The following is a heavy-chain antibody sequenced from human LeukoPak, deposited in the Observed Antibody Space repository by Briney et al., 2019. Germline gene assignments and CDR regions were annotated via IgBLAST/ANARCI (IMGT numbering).Heavy chain of an antibody. CDR2: ISYDGSNK. V-gene: IGHV3-30-3*01. Sequence: GGSLRLSCAASGFTFSSYAMHWVRQAPGKGLEWVAVISYDGSNKYYADSVKGRFTISRDNSKNTLYLQMNSLRAEDTAVYYCARDTTVWDYDFWSGYGAFDIWGQGTMVTVSS. D-gene: IGHD3-3*01. CDR1: GFTFSSYA. CDR3: ARDTTVWDYDFWSGYGAFDI. J-gene: IGHJ3*02.